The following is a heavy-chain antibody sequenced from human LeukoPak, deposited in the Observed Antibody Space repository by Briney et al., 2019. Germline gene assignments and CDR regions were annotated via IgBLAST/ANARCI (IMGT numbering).Heavy chain of an antibody. D-gene: IGHD3-10*01. CDR2: IYSGGST. J-gene: IGHJ6*03. Sequence: GGSLRLSCAASGFTVSSNYMSWVRQAPGKGLEWVSVIYSGGSTYYADSVKGRFTISRDNSKNTLYLQMNSLRAEDTAVYYCAREYYYGSGSPPLYYYYYYMDVWGKGTTVTISS. CDR1: GFTVSSNY. CDR3: AREYYYGSGSPPLYYYYYYMDV. V-gene: IGHV3-66*01.